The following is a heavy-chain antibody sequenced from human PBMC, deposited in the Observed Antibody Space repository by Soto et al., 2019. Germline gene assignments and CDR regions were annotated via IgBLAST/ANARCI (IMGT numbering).Heavy chain of an antibody. CDR3: ARTASAAAHYWLDP. CDR1: GCTFTSYA. J-gene: IGHJ5*02. CDR2: IIPNVGTA. D-gene: IGHD6-13*01. Sequence: SVKVSCKASGCTFTSYAIIWVRQAPGQGLEWMGGIIPNVGTANYAQKFQGRVTMTADESTLTAYMELSRLRSEDTAVYYCARTASAAAHYWLDPWGQGTLVTVSS. V-gene: IGHV1-69*13.